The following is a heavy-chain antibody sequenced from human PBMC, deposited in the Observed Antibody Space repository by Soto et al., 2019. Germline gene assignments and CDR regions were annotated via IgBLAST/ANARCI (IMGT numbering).Heavy chain of an antibody. Sequence: QVQLVESGGGVVQPGRSLRLSCAASGFTFSSYAMHWVRQAPGKGLEWVAVISYDGSNKYYADSVKGRFTISRDNSNYPLYLHMNSLGAEDTAVYYWARVRVVVALGAFDIWGPGTMVTVSS. CDR3: ARVRVVVALGAFDI. CDR2: ISYDGSNK. D-gene: IGHD2-15*01. V-gene: IGHV3-30-3*01. J-gene: IGHJ3*02. CDR1: GFTFSSYA.